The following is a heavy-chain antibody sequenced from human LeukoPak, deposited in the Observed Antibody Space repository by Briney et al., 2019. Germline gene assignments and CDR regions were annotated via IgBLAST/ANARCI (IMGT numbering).Heavy chain of an antibody. V-gene: IGHV3-21*01. CDR1: GFTFSSYG. CDR2: ISSSSSYI. J-gene: IGHJ6*03. Sequence: GGSLRLSCAASGFTFSSYGMHWVRQAPGKGLEWVSSISSSSSYIYYADSVKGRFTISRDNAKNSLYLQMNSLRAEDTAVYYCARGSPYYGSGSYPLYYYMDVWGKGTTVTVSS. D-gene: IGHD3-10*01. CDR3: ARGSPYYGSGSYPLYYYMDV.